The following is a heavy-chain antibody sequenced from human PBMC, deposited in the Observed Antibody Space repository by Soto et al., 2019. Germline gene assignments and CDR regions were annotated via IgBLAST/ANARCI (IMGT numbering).Heavy chain of an antibody. D-gene: IGHD5-18*01. Sequence: QVQLVQSGAEVKKPGASVKVSCKASGYTFTSYDINWVRKATGQGLEWMGWMNPNSGNTGYAQKFQGRVTMTRNTSISTAYMELSSLRSEDTAVYYCARGQSFYVDTAMADGMDVWGQGTTVTVSS. CDR2: MNPNSGNT. V-gene: IGHV1-8*01. J-gene: IGHJ6*02. CDR3: ARGQSFYVDTAMADGMDV. CDR1: GYTFTSYD.